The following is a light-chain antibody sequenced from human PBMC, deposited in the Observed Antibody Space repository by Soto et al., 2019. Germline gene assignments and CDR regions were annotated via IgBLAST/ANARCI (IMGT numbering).Light chain of an antibody. Sequence: QLVLTQSSSASASLGSSVKLTCTLSSRHSSYSIAWHQQQPGKAPRYLMRLERSGSYNKGSGVPDRFSGSSSGADRYLTISNLQSEDEADYYWETWDSSTHKVFGGGTKLTVL. CDR1: SRHSSYS. CDR2: LERSGSY. CDR3: ETWDSSTHKV. V-gene: IGLV4-60*03. J-gene: IGLJ2*01.